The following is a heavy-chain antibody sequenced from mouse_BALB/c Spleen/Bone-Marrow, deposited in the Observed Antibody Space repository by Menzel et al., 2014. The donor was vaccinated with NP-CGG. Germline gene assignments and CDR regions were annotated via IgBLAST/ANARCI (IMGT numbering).Heavy chain of an antibody. V-gene: IGHV7-1*02. J-gene: IGHJ4*01. CDR2: SRNKANVYTT. CDR1: GFNFSDFY. CDR3: ARNPRWLLAMDY. Sequence: EVKLMESGGGLVQPGGSLRLSCATSGFNFSDFYMEWVRQPPGKRLEWIAASRNKANVYTTEYSASVKGRFIVSRDTSQSILYLQMNALRAEDTAIYYCARNPRWLLAMDYWGQGTPVTVSS. D-gene: IGHD2-3*01.